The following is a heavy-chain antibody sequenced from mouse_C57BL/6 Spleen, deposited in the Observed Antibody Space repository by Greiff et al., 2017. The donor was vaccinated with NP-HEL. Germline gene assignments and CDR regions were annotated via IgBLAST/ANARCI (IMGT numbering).Heavy chain of an antibody. V-gene: IGHV5-16*01. CDR2: INYDGSST. J-gene: IGHJ1*03. CDR3: AREKGTHWYCDV. CDR1: GFTFSDYY. Sequence: EVKLVESEGGLVQPGSSMKLSCTASGFTFSDYYMAWVRQVPEKGLEWVANINYDGSSTYYLDSLKSRFIISRDNAKNILDLQMSSLKSEDTATYYCAREKGTHWYCDVWGTGTTVTVSS. D-gene: IGHD3-3*01.